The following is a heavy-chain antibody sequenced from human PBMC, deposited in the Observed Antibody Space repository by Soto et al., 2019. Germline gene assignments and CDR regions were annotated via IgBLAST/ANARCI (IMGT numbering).Heavy chain of an antibody. Sequence: QVQLVESGGGVVQPGRSLRLSCAASGFTFSSYAMHWVRQAPGKGLEWVAVISYDGSNKYYADSVKGRFTISRDNSKNTLYLQMNSLRAEDTAVYYCARDRRLNWNLAGMDVWGQGTTVTVSS. J-gene: IGHJ6*02. CDR1: GFTFSSYA. D-gene: IGHD1-1*01. CDR2: ISYDGSNK. CDR3: ARDRRLNWNLAGMDV. V-gene: IGHV3-30-3*01.